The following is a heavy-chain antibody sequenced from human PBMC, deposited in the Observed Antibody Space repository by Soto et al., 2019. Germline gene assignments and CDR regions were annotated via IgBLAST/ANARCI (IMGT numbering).Heavy chain of an antibody. CDR3: ARDLGPMGSVDTMRGY. CDR2: ICGSTI. CDR1: GFAFSDYG. V-gene: IGHV3-48*01. J-gene: IGHJ4*02. D-gene: IGHD5-12*01. Sequence: EVQLVESGGGLVQPGGSLTLSCAASGFAFSDYGMMWVRQAPGKGLECISFICGSTIYYADSLKGRFTISRDNAKNSLFLQMNNLGAEDTAVYYWARDLGPMGSVDTMRGYWGQGILVTVSS.